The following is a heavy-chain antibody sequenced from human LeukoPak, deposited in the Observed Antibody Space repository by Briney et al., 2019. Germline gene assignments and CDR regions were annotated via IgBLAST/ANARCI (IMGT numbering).Heavy chain of an antibody. J-gene: IGHJ4*02. CDR2: INTDGSST. CDR3: AKTPPAWAPGYFDY. V-gene: IGHV3-74*01. Sequence: PGGSLRLSCAASVFMFSNYWMHWVRQAPRKGQVWVSRINTDGSSTNYADSVTGRFTISRDNAENTLYLQMNSLRAEDTAVYYCAKTPPAWAPGYFDYWGQGTLVTVSS. CDR1: VFMFSNYW.